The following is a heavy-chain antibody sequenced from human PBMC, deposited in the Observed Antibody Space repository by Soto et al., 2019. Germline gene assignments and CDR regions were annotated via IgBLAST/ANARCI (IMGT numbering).Heavy chain of an antibody. CDR2: IYWDDDK. CDR1: GFSLTTRGVG. CDR3: AHIPNYYQYDWFDP. Sequence: QITLKESGPPLVKPPKTLTLTCTFSGFSLTTRGVGVGWIRRPPGKALEGLALIYWDDDKRYSPSLQSSLSITKDTSKNQVVLTMTNVDPVDTATYYCAHIPNYYQYDWFDPWGQGTLVSVSS. V-gene: IGHV2-5*02. J-gene: IGHJ5*02. D-gene: IGHD3-16*01.